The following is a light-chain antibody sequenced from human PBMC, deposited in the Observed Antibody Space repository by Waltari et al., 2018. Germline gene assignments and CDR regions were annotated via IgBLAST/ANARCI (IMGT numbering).Light chain of an antibody. CDR3: QVWDSSSDHRV. CDR2: DDS. J-gene: IGLJ3*02. Sequence: SYVVTQPPSVSVAPGKTASITCGGNNIGIKSVHWYQQKSGQAPVLVVYDDSDRPSGIPKRFSGSNSGNTATLTISRVEAGDEADYYCQVWDSSSDHRVFGGGTKLTVL. CDR1: NIGIKS. V-gene: IGLV3-21*03.